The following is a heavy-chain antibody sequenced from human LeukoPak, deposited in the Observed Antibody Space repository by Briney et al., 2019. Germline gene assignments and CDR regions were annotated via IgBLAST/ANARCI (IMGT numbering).Heavy chain of an antibody. CDR1: GGSFSGYY. CDR2: INHSGSS. D-gene: IGHD3-10*01. Sequence: KASETLSLTCAVYGGSFSGYYWSWIRQPPGKGLEWIGEINHSGSSNYDPSLKSRVTISVDTSKNQFSLKLSSVTAADTAVYYCARGFRMIRGVFISFRVFDIWGPGTMVTVSS. V-gene: IGHV4-34*01. J-gene: IGHJ3*02. CDR3: ARGFRMIRGVFISFRVFDI.